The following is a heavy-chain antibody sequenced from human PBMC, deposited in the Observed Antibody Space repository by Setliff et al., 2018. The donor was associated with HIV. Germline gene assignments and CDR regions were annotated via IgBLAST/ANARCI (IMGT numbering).Heavy chain of an antibody. CDR3: ARAWAMQQLVPAY. CDR2: IKQDGSEK. CDR1: GLTFSNCG. D-gene: IGHD6-6*01. Sequence: GGSLRLSCATSGLTFSNCGMHWVRQAPGKGLEWVANIKQDGSEKYYADSVKGRFTISRDNSKNTLYLQMNSLRVEDTAIYYCARAWAMQQLVPAYWGQGTLVTVSS. J-gene: IGHJ4*02. V-gene: IGHV3-33*01.